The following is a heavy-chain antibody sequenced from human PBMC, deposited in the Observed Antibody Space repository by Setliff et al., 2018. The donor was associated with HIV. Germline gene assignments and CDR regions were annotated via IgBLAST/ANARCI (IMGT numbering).Heavy chain of an antibody. D-gene: IGHD2-2*01. CDR2: IDVNKGNT. CDR1: GYIFLGYD. Sequence: ASVKVSCKASGYIFLGYDISWVRQAPGQGLEWMGWIDVNKGNTRYSQKFQGRVTMSRDTSASRAYMELSSLRSEDTAVYYCARDEYAFDFWGQGTLVTVSS. J-gene: IGHJ4*02. V-gene: IGHV1-18*04. CDR3: ARDEYAFDF.